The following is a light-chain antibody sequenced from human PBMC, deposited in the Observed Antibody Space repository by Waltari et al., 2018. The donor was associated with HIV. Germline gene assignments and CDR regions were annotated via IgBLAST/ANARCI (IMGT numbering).Light chain of an antibody. Sequence: DIQMTQSPSSLSASVGDRDTITCQPSQDISNYLNWYQQKPGKAPKLLIYDASNLETGVPSRFSGSGSGTDFTFTISSLQPEDIATYYCQQYDNLPSYTFGQGTKLEIK. V-gene: IGKV1-33*01. CDR1: QDISNY. CDR2: DAS. J-gene: IGKJ2*01. CDR3: QQYDNLPSYT.